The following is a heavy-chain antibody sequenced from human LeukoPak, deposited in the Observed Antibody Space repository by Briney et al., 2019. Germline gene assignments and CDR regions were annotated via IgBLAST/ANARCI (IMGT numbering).Heavy chain of an antibody. CDR1: GGSLSNHY. D-gene: IGHD3-16*01. CDR3: ARGRIGGPKAPFDY. Sequence: PSETLSLTCTVPGGSLSNHYWSWIRQPPGKGLEWIGHIYDRWSTTYNPSLQSRVTMSVDTSKNQFSLNLSSVTAADTAVYYCARGRIGGPKAPFDYWGQGTLVSVSS. CDR2: IYDRWST. J-gene: IGHJ4*02. V-gene: IGHV4-59*11.